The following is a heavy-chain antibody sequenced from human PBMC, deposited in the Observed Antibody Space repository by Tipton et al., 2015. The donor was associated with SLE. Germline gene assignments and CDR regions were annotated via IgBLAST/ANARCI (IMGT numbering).Heavy chain of an antibody. CDR3: AGQLVPYYYGMDV. Sequence: SLRLSCEASGFIVSSDYMCWVRQAPGKGLEWVSVIYGGGGTYYADSVKGRFTISRDNSKNTLYLQMNSLRAEDTAVYYCAGQLVPYYYGMDVWGQGTTVTVSS. J-gene: IGHJ6*02. V-gene: IGHV3-66*02. D-gene: IGHD6-6*01. CDR2: IYGGGGT. CDR1: GFIVSSDY.